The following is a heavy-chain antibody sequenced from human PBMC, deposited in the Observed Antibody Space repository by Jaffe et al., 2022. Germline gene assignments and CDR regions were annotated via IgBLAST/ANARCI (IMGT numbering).Heavy chain of an antibody. J-gene: IGHJ4*02. D-gene: IGHD1-20*01. CDR3: AKDPYNWNDGGYYFDY. V-gene: IGHV3-23*01. CDR1: GFTFSSYA. CDR2: ISGSGGST. Sequence: EVQLLESGGGLVQPGGSLRLSCAASGFTFSSYAMSWVRQAPGKGLEWVSAISGSGGSTYYADSVKGRFTISRDNSKNTLYLQMNSLRAEDTAVYYCAKDPYNWNDGGYYFDYWGQGTLVTVSS.